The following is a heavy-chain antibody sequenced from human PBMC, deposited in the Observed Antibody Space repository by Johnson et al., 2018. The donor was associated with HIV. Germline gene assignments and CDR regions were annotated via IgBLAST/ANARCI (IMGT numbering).Heavy chain of an antibody. Sequence: QVQLVESGGGLVQPGGSLRLSCVGSGFTLTDHYMDWVRQAPGKGLEWVAFIRYDGSNKSYADSVRGRFTISRDISKNTLYLQMDSLRPDDTALYYCARGRKDLEAADGLDNDGFDMWGQGTLVTVSS. CDR3: ARGRKDLEAADGLDNDGFDM. V-gene: IGHV3-30*02. CDR2: IRYDGSNK. D-gene: IGHD6-13*01. CDR1: GFTLTDHY. J-gene: IGHJ3*02.